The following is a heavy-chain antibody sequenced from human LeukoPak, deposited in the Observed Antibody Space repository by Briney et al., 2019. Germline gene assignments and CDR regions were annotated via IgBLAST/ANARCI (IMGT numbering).Heavy chain of an antibody. D-gene: IGHD4-11*01. CDR2: VDPEDGET. CDR3: ATDDYSGLLDY. V-gene: IGHV1-69-2*01. Sequence: GASVKVTCKGTRWTFTDYYMHWVQQAPGKGLEWMGLVDPEDGETIYAEKFQGRVTITADTSTDTAYMELSSLRSEDTAVYYCATDDYSGLLDYWGQGTLVTVSS. J-gene: IGHJ4*02. CDR1: RWTFTDYY.